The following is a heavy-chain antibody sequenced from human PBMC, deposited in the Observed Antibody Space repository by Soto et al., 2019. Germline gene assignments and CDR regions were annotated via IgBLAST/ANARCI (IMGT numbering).Heavy chain of an antibody. D-gene: IGHD5-12*01. CDR1: GASITGSSY. CDR3: AKYRRTDAEGYRLDF. Sequence: SETLSLTCTVSGASITGSSYWSWIRQPAGKGLEWIGYVYYSGSTKYNPSLESRVTISVDMSNNQFSLMLTSVTAADTAVYYCAKYRRTDAEGYRLDFWGQGTLVTVSS. J-gene: IGHJ4*02. CDR2: VYYSGST. V-gene: IGHV4-61*10.